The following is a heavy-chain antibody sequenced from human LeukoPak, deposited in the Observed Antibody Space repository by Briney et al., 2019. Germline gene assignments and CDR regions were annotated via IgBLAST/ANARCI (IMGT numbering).Heavy chain of an antibody. J-gene: IGHJ4*02. CDR3: ARGDYDILTGYSPDY. Sequence: PGGSLRLSCAASGFTFSSYWMSWVSQAPGKGLEWVANIKQDGSEKYYVDSVKGRFTISRDNAKNSLYLQMNSLRAEDTAVYYCARGDYDILTGYSPDYWGQGTLVTVSS. CDR1: GFTFSSYW. CDR2: IKQDGSEK. D-gene: IGHD3-9*01. V-gene: IGHV3-7*01.